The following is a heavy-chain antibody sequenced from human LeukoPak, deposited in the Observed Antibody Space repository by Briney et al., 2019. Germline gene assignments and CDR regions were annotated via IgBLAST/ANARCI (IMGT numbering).Heavy chain of an antibody. CDR2: INHSGST. Sequence: SETLSLTCAVYGGSFSGYYCSWIRQPPGKGLEWIGEINHSGSTNYNPSLKSRVTISVDTSKNQFSLKLSSVTAADTAVYYCARSTPKGYDFWSGPPGFHYWGQGTLVTVSS. V-gene: IGHV4-34*01. CDR1: GGSFSGYY. D-gene: IGHD3-3*01. CDR3: ARSTPKGYDFWSGPPGFHY. J-gene: IGHJ4*02.